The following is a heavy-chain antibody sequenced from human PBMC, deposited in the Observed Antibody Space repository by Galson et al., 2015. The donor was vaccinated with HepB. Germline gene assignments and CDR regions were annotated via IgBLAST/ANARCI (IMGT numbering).Heavy chain of an antibody. CDR3: ATAPQRGYCSSTSCPIEY. Sequence: SVKVSCKVSGYTLTELSMHWVRQAPGKGLEWMGGFDPEDGETTYAQKFQGRVTMTEDTSTDTAYMELSSLRSEDTAVYYCATAPQRGYCSSTSCPIEYWGQGTLVTVSS. CDR2: FDPEDGET. J-gene: IGHJ4*02. V-gene: IGHV1-24*01. CDR1: GYTLTELS. D-gene: IGHD2-2*01.